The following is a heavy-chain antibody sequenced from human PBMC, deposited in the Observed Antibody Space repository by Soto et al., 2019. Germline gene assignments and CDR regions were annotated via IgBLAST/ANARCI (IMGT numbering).Heavy chain of an antibody. J-gene: IGHJ4*02. CDR1: GCEFLGYF. CDR2: IKQDGSKA. V-gene: IGHV3-7*01. D-gene: IGHD2-15*01. Sequence: GGSLILSCLASGCEFLGYFRSWVRQAPGKGLEWVANIKQDGSKAQYLESVRGRFTISRDNSKSSVYLQMNSLRAEDTALYYCARDFYGGFSYGPGDSWGQGALVTVSS. CDR3: ARDFYGGFSYGPGDS.